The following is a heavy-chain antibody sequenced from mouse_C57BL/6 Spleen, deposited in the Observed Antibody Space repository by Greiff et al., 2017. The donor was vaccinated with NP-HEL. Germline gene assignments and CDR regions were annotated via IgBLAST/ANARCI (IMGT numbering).Heavy chain of an antibody. CDR1: GFTFSDYG. Sequence: EVQGVESGGGLVKPGGSLKLSCAASGFTFSDYGMHWVRQAPEKGLEWVAYISSGSSTIYYADTVKGRFTISRDNAKNTLFLQMTSLRSEDTAMYYCARRYDYGSSYGYVDVWGTGTTVTVSS. D-gene: IGHD1-1*01. V-gene: IGHV5-17*01. CDR2: ISSGSSTI. J-gene: IGHJ1*03. CDR3: ARRYDYGSSYGYVDV.